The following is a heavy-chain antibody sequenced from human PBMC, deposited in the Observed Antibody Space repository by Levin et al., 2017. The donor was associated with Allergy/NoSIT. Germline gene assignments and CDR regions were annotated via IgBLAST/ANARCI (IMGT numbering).Heavy chain of an antibody. V-gene: IGHV3-30-3*01. CDR3: ARDRQDTAMAVGAFDI. D-gene: IGHD5-18*01. CDR1: GFTFSSYA. CDR2: ISYDGSNK. J-gene: IGHJ3*02. Sequence: GGSLRLSCAASGFTFSSYAMHWVRQAPGKGLEWVAVISYDGSNKYYADSVKGRFTISGDNSKNTLYLQMNSLRAEDTAVYYCARDRQDTAMAVGAFDIWGQGTMVTVSS.